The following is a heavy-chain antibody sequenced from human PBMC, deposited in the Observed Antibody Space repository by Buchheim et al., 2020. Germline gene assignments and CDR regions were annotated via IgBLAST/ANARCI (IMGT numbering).Heavy chain of an antibody. J-gene: IGHJ4*02. D-gene: IGHD3-10*01. CDR2: IRSWGAGETT. V-gene: IGHV3-15*07. Sequence: EVHLVESGGSVVEPGGSLGLSCEASGFTFSYTWMGWVRQAPGKGLEWVGRIRSWGAGETTDYAAPVKGRFTISRDDSRDTLYLQMSSLKPEDTAVYYCTTEGQFVVASGFDSWGQGTL. CDR3: TTEGQFVVASGFDS. CDR1: GFTFSYTW.